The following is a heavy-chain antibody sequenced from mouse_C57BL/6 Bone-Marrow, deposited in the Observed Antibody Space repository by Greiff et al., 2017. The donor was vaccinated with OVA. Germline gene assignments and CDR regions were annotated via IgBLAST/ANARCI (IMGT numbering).Heavy chain of an antibody. CDR2: IDPENGDT. Sequence: VQLKQSGAELVRPGASVKLSCTASGFNIKDDYMHWVKQRPEQGLEWIGWIDPENGDTEYASKFQGKATITADTSSNTAYLQLSSLTSEDTAVYYCTTSRGFAYWGQGTLGTVSA. CDR1: GFNIKDDY. J-gene: IGHJ3*01. V-gene: IGHV14-4*01. CDR3: TTSRGFAY.